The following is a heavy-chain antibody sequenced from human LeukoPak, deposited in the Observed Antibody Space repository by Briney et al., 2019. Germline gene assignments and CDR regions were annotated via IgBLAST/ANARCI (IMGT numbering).Heavy chain of an antibody. CDR2: ISSSSSTI. Sequence: GGSLRLSCAASGFTFSSYSMNWVRQAPGKGLEWVSYISSSSSTIHYADSVKGRFTISRDNAKNSLYLQMNSLRAEDTAVYYCAREDVDSSGYFLGGRANDAFDIWGQGTMVTVSS. CDR1: GFTFSSYS. CDR3: AREDVDSSGYFLGGRANDAFDI. V-gene: IGHV3-48*04. J-gene: IGHJ3*02. D-gene: IGHD3-22*01.